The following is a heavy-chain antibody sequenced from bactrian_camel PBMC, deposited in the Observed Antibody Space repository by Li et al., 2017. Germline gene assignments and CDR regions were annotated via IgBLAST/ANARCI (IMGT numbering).Heavy chain of an antibody. CDR2: IHSDDSA. Sequence: HVQLVESGGGSVQDGGSLRLSCTAPGFTSHSCGIDWYRQRAGLQREWVSSIHSDDSASYADSVQGRFTISQDNAKNTVYLEMSDLEPDDAAMYYCAAASNCAVVAGIPPHEYTYYGQGTQVTVS. CDR1: GFTSHSCG. J-gene: IGHJ4*01. D-gene: IGHD6*01. V-gene: IGHV3S53*01. CDR3: AAASNCAVVAGIPPHEYTY.